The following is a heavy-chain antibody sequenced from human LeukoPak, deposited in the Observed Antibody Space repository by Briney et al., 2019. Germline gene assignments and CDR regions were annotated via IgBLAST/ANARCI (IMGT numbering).Heavy chain of an antibody. CDR2: ISSSSNYI. CDR1: GFTFRSCS. J-gene: IGHJ1*01. V-gene: IGHV3-21*01. CDR3: RSGTNHLAEYFQH. Sequence: PGGSLRLSCAASGFTFRSCSMNWVRQAPGKGLEWVSSISSSSNYIYYADSVKGRFTISRDNAKNSLYLQMNSLRAEDTAVYYCRSGTNHLAEYFQHWGQGTLVTVSS. D-gene: IGHD1-14*01.